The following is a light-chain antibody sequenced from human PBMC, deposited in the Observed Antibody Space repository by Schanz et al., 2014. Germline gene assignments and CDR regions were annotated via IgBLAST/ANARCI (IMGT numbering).Light chain of an antibody. J-gene: IGKJ1*01. CDR2: GAS. CDR1: RSISSTY. Sequence: EIVLTQSPGTLSASPGERATLSCRASRSISSTYLAWYQQKPGQSPRLLIYGASTRATGIPDRFSGTGSGTDFTLTISRLEPEDFAVYYCQQYVSSPRTFGQGTKVEVK. CDR3: QQYVSSPRT. V-gene: IGKV3-20*01.